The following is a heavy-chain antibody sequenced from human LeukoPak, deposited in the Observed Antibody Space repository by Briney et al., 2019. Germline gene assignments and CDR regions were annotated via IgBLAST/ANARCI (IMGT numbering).Heavy chain of an antibody. CDR3: ARGRSSGFPAPPTTGYYYYMDV. V-gene: IGHV4-59*12. CDR1: GGSISSYY. J-gene: IGHJ6*03. CDR2: IYYSGST. D-gene: IGHD6-19*01. Sequence: RASETLSLTCTVSGGSISSYYWSWIRQPPGKGLEWIGYIYYSGSTNYNPSLKSRVTISVDTSRNQFSLKLSSVTAADTAVYYCARGRSSGFPAPPTTGYYYYMDVWGKGTTVAVSS.